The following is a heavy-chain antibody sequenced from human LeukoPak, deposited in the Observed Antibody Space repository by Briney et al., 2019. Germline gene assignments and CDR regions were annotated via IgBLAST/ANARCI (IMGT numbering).Heavy chain of an antibody. J-gene: IGHJ4*02. Sequence: WETLSLTCTVSGGSISSSSYYWGWIRQPPGKGLEWIGSIYYSGSTYYNPSLKSRVTISVDTSKNQFSLKLSSVTAADTAVYYCARLGYYYDSSGYYNYWGQGTLVTVSS. CDR1: GGSISSSSYY. V-gene: IGHV4-39*01. CDR3: ARLGYYYDSSGYYNY. D-gene: IGHD3-22*01. CDR2: IYYSGST.